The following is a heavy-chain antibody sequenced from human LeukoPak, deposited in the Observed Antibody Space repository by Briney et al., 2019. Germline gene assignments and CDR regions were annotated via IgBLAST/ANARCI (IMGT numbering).Heavy chain of an antibody. J-gene: IGHJ3*02. Sequence: GASVKVSCKASGYTFTSYYMNWVRQAPGQGLEWMGIINLTGGSTSYAQKFQGRVTMTRDTSTRTVYMELSSLRSEDTAVYYCARGLTFGGVTNDAFDIWGQGTMVTVSS. CDR2: INLTGGST. D-gene: IGHD3-16*01. CDR3: ARGLTFGGVTNDAFDI. CDR1: GYTFTSYY. V-gene: IGHV1-46*01.